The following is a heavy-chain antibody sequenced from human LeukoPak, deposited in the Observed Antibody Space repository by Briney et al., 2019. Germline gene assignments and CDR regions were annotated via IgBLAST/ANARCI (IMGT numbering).Heavy chain of an antibody. Sequence: GGSLRLSCGGSGFTFKSFSMHWVRQAPGKGLEWVSDISSNSGIKSYADSVKGRFTISRDNAKNSLYLQMNSLRAEDTAVYYCARAYDFWSGPGGYWGQGTLVTVSS. J-gene: IGHJ4*02. CDR3: ARAYDFWSGPGGY. CDR2: ISSNSGIK. CDR1: GFTFKSFS. V-gene: IGHV3-48*01. D-gene: IGHD3-3*01.